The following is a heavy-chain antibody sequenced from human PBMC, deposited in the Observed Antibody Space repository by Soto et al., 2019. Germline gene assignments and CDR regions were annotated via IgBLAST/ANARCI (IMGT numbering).Heavy chain of an antibody. CDR3: ARGSGIVENIADY. CDR2: IDHGGST. V-gene: IGHV4-59*01. D-gene: IGHD1-26*01. CDR1: GGSISSYY. J-gene: IGHJ4*02. Sequence: SETLSLTCTVSGGSISSYYWSWIRQPPGRGLEWIGEIDHGGSTNYNPSLNSRVTISLDRSKNQFSLRLTSVTAADTAVYYCARGSGIVENIADYWGQGTLVTVSS.